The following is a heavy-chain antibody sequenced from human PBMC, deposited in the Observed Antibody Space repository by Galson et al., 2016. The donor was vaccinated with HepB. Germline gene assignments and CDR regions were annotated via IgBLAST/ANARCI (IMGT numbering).Heavy chain of an antibody. CDR3: ARGGYHAYDYNC. J-gene: IGHJ4*02. Sequence: SVKVSCKASGYSFTSYNIHWVRQAPGQGLEWMGLIYGSGGGTDYAQKFQGRVTITRDTSTSTVYMELSGLTSDDRAVYYCARGGYHAYDYNCWGQGTPVTVSS. D-gene: IGHD3-16*01. CDR2: IYGSGGGT. CDR1: GYSFTSYN. V-gene: IGHV1-46*01.